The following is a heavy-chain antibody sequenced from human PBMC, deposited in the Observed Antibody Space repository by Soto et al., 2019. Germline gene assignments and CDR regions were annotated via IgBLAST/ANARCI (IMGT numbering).Heavy chain of an antibody. CDR3: ARDPRAAAGAEYFQH. D-gene: IGHD6-13*01. J-gene: IGHJ1*01. CDR1: GFTFSSYS. V-gene: IGHV3-21*01. Sequence: GGSLRLSCAASGFTFSSYSMNWVRQAPGKGLEWVSSISSSSSYIYYADSVKGRFTISRDNAKNSLYLQMNSLRAEDTAVYYCARDPRAAAGAEYFQHWGQGTLVTVSS. CDR2: ISSSSSYI.